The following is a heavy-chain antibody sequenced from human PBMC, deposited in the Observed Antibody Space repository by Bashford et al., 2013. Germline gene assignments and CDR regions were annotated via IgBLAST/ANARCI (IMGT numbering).Heavy chain of an antibody. D-gene: IGHD6-19*01. CDR2: IYPGDSDT. Sequence: ESLKISCKESGNSFTTYWIGWVRQMPGKGLEWMGIIYPGDSDTRYSPSFQGQVTISADKSSNTAYLQWSSLTASDTAMYYCASLPIAVAGTGLGYWGQGTLVTVSS. V-gene: IGHV5-51*01. CDR1: GNSFTTYW. J-gene: IGHJ4*02. CDR3: ASLPIAVAGTGLGY.